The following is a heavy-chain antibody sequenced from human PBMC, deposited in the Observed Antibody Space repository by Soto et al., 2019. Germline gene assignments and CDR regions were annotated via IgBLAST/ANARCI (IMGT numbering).Heavy chain of an antibody. V-gene: IGHV3-53*01. J-gene: IGHJ6*02. D-gene: IGHD6-6*01. CDR1: GFTVSSNY. CDR2: IYSGGST. Sequence: GGSLRLSCAASGFTVSSNYMSWVRQAPGKGLEWVSVIYSGGSTYYADSVKGRFTISRDNSKNTLYLQMNSLRAEDTAVYYCARAGGGMSARRIYYYYGMDVWAQGTTVTVSS. CDR3: ARAGGGMSARRIYYYYGMDV.